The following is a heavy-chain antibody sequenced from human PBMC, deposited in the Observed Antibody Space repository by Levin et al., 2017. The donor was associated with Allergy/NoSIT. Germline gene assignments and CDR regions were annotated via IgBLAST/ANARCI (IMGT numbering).Heavy chain of an antibody. Sequence: GESLKISCKGSGYSFTSYWIGWVRQMPGKGLEWMGIIYPGDSDTRYSPSFQGQVTISADKSISTAYLQWSSLKASDTAMYYCARLRYCSSTSCHNYYYYGMDVWGQGTTVTVSS. CDR1: GYSFTSYW. CDR2: IYPGDSDT. V-gene: IGHV5-51*01. D-gene: IGHD2-2*01. CDR3: ARLRYCSSTSCHNYYYYGMDV. J-gene: IGHJ6*02.